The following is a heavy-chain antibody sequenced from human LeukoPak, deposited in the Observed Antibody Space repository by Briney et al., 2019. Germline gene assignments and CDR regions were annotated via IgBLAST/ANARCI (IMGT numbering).Heavy chain of an antibody. J-gene: IGHJ4*02. V-gene: IGHV3-23*01. D-gene: IGHD1-1*01. CDR2: IRSNGASA. Sequence: GGSLRLSCAASGFSFSSFAMTWVRQAPGKGLEWVSTIRSNGASAYNADSVKGRFTISRDNSKNTVYLQMNSLRVEDTAIYYCARGQEFDDGVFDSWGQGTLVTVSS. CDR3: ARGQEFDDGVFDS. CDR1: GFSFSSFA.